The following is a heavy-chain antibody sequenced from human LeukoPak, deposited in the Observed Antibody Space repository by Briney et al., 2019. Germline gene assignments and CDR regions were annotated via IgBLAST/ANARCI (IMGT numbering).Heavy chain of an antibody. V-gene: IGHV3-23*01. J-gene: IGHJ4*02. CDR2: ISGSGGST. CDR1: GFTFSSYG. D-gene: IGHD4-17*01. CDR3: AKAAYGDYTSFDY. Sequence: GGSLRLSCAASGFTFSSYGMSWVRQAPGKGLEWVSSISGSGGSTYYADSVKGRFTISRDNSKNTLYLQMNSLRAEDTAVYYCAKAAYGDYTSFDYWGQGPLVTVSS.